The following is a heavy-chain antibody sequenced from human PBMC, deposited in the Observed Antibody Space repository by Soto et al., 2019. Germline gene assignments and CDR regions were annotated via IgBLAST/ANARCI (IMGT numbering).Heavy chain of an antibody. CDR2: ISYDGSNK. Sequence: GGSLRLSCAASGFTFSSYAMHWVRQAPGKGLEWVAVISYDGSNKYYADSVKGRFTISRDNSKNTLYLQMNSLRAEDTAVYYCARDQEGERDYYYYGMDVWGQGTTVTVSS. CDR3: ARDQEGERDYYYYGMDV. D-gene: IGHD1-26*01. V-gene: IGHV3-30-3*01. CDR1: GFTFSSYA. J-gene: IGHJ6*02.